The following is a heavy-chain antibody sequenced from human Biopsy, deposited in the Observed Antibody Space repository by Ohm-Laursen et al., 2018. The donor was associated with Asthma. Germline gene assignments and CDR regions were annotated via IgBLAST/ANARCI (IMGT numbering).Heavy chain of an antibody. Sequence: SLRLSCTATGFTFSSYWMSWVRQAPGKGLEWVANIKKDGSEKYYVDSVKGRFTISRDNAKNSLYLHMNSLRAEDTAVYYCARGGYYGDRRHRNGLDVWGQGTTVTVSS. D-gene: IGHD4-17*01. CDR2: IKKDGSEK. CDR3: ARGGYYGDRRHRNGLDV. V-gene: IGHV3-7*03. J-gene: IGHJ6*02. CDR1: GFTFSSYW.